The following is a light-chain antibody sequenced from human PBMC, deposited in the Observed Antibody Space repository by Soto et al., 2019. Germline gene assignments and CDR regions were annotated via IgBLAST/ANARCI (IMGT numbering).Light chain of an antibody. Sequence: DFVMTQSPDSLAVSLGERATMKCKSSLSVLSNNQNYLAWFQHKPGQSPKLLIYWASTRESGVPDRFSGSGSGTDFTLTIDSLQAEDVAVYYCQQYHSDPITFGQGTRLEIK. CDR1: LSVLSNNQNY. CDR3: QQYHSDPIT. J-gene: IGKJ5*01. V-gene: IGKV4-1*01. CDR2: WAS.